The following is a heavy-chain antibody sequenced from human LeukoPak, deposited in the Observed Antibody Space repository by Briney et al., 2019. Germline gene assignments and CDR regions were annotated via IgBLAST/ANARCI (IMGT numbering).Heavy chain of an antibody. J-gene: IGHJ5*02. CDR1: GGSISSYY. V-gene: IGHV4-59*04. CDR3: ARVLWFGELLSLGWFDP. Sequence: SETLSLTCTVSGGSISSYYWSWIRQPPGKGLEWIGSIYYSGSTYYNPSLKSRVTISVDTSKNQFSLKLSSVTAADTAVYYCARVLWFGELLSLGWFDPWGQGTLVTVSS. D-gene: IGHD3-10*01. CDR2: IYYSGST.